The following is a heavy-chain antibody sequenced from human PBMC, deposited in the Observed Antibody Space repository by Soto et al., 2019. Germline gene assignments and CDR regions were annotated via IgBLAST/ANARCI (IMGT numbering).Heavy chain of an antibody. CDR3: ASRDPGTSGVY. J-gene: IGHJ4*02. V-gene: IGHV4-4*02. Sequence: SETLSLTCAVSGGSFTSNNWWTWVRQPPGQGLEWIGEIYRTGSTNDNPSRKSRVTISLDKSENQFSLKVTSLTAADTAVYYCASRDPGTSGVYWGQGTLVTVSS. CDR1: GGSFTSNNW. D-gene: IGHD1-7*01. CDR2: IYRTGST.